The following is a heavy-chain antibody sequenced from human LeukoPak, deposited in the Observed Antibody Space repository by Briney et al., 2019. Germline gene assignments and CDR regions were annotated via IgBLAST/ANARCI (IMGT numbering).Heavy chain of an antibody. CDR1: GGSISNYY. D-gene: IGHD1-26*01. Sequence: SETLSLTCTVSGGSISNYYWNWVRQPPGKGLQWIGYIYYSGSTNYNPSLKSRVTISVDTSKNQFSPKLTSVTAADTAVYYCARAGKWEGRPHAFDIWGQGTMVTVSS. V-gene: IGHV4-59*01. CDR3: ARAGKWEGRPHAFDI. CDR2: IYYSGST. J-gene: IGHJ3*02.